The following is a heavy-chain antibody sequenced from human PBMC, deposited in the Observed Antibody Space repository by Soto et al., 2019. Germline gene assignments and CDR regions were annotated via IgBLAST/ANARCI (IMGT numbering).Heavy chain of an antibody. V-gene: IGHV3-30*18. Sequence: ESGGGVVQPGRSLRLSCAASGFTFSRYGIHWVRQAPGKGLEWMAVISFDGSTKYYADSVKGRFTISRDNSKNTQYLQMNSLRGEDTAVYYCAKEISWLGKTLVAFDFWGQGTMVTVSS. J-gene: IGHJ3*01. CDR1: GFTFSRYG. D-gene: IGHD3-10*01. CDR3: AKEISWLGKTLVAFDF. CDR2: ISFDGSTK.